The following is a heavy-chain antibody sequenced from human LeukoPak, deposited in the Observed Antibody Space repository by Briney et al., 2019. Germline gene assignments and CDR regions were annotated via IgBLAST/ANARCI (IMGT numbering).Heavy chain of an antibody. D-gene: IGHD4-23*01. V-gene: IGHV4-34*01. CDR3: ARDPTTVVTTPYYFDD. CDR2: INHSGNT. J-gene: IGHJ4*02. CDR1: GGSFIGYH. Sequence: SETLSLTCAVSGGSFIGYHWNWIRQPPGKGLEWIGEINHSGNTNYNPSLKSRVTISIDTSKNQFSLKLRSLTAADTAVYHCARDPTTVVTTPYYFDDWGQGTLVTVSS.